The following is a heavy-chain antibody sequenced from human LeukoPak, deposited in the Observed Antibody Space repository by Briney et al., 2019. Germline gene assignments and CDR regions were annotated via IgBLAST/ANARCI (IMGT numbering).Heavy chain of an antibody. CDR1: GFTFSNAW. J-gene: IGHJ4*02. CDR3: TAFRSYGARHLPD. Sequence: GGSLRLSCAASGFTFSNAWMSWVRQAPGKGLEWVGRIKSKTGGGTTDYAAPGKCTFTSSRDGTTKTLYLHMNSLKTEDTALYYCTAFRSYGARHLPDWGQGTLVTVSS. V-gene: IGHV3-15*01. D-gene: IGHD4/OR15-4a*01. CDR2: IKSKTGGGTT.